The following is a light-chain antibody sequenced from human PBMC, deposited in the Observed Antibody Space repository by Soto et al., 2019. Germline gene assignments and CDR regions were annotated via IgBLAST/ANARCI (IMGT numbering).Light chain of an antibody. V-gene: IGKV3-20*01. CDR3: QQYGRSPPT. Sequence: EIVLTQSPGTTSLSPGATSTLSSRASQSVSNNYLIWYQQKPGQAPRLLMSGSSSRAPGIPDRFSGRGSGTDFTLTISRLETEEFAVYDCQQYGRSPPTLGQGTKV. CDR1: QSVSNNY. CDR2: GSS. J-gene: IGKJ1*01.